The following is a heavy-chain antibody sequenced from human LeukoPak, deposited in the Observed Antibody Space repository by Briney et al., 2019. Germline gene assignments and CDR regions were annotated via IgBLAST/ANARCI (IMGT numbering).Heavy chain of an antibody. Sequence: TGGSLRLSCAASGFTSSSYAMSWVRQAPGKGLEWVSAISGSGGSTYYADSVKGRFTISRDNSKNTLYLQMNSLRAEDTAVYYCAKVVVRGVTVYYFDYWGQGTLVTVSS. V-gene: IGHV3-23*01. CDR2: ISGSGGST. J-gene: IGHJ4*02. CDR3: AKVVVRGVTVYYFDY. CDR1: GFTSSSYA. D-gene: IGHD3-10*01.